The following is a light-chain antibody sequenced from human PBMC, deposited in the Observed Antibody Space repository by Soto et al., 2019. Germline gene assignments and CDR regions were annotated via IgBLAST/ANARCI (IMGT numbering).Light chain of an antibody. CDR1: QSVSSSY. CDR2: GAS. CDR3: QQYGSSPS. V-gene: IGKV3-20*01. J-gene: IGKJ4*01. Sequence: DIVLTQSPGTLSLSPGERATLSCRASQSVSSSYLAWYQQKPGQAPRLLIYGASNRATGIPDRLSGSGSGTDFILTISRLEPEDFTVYYCQQYGSSPSFGGGTKVDIK.